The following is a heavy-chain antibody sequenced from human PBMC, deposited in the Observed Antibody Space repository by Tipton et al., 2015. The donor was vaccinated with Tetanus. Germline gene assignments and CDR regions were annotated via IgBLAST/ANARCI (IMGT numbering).Heavy chain of an antibody. CDR2: IYSSGTT. J-gene: IGHJ5*02. V-gene: IGHV4-4*07. CDR3: ARALKQGANWFDP. Sequence: TLSLTCTVSGGSISSYYWSWIRQPPGKGLEWIGRIYSSGTTNYDPSLRGRVTMSIDTSKNRFSLKLDSVTAADTAIYYYARALKQGANWFDPWGQGTLVTVSS. D-gene: IGHD3-16*01. CDR1: GGSISSYY.